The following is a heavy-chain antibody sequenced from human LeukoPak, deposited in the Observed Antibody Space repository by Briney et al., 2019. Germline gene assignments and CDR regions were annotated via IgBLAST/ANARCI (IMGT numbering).Heavy chain of an antibody. V-gene: IGHV4-38-2*01. CDR3: ARLRKYFDY. CDR1: GYSISSGYY. CDR2: IYHSGST. D-gene: IGHD1-14*01. Sequence: SETLSLTCAVSGYSISSGYYWGWIRQPPGKGLEWIGSIYHSGSTYYNPSLKSRVTISVDTSKNQSSLKLSSVTAADTAVYYCARLRKYFDYWGQGTLVTVSS. J-gene: IGHJ4*02.